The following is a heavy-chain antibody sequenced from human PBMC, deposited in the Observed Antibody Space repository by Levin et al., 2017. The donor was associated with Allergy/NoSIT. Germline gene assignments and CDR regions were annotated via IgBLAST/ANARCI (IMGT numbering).Heavy chain of an antibody. V-gene: IGHV4-4*02. J-gene: IGHJ4*02. CDR3: ARQMSGNYFFDY. CDR1: GVSISSPFW. Sequence: SETLSLTCAVSGVSISSPFWWTWVRQSPGKGLEWIGQISHTGSTNYNPSLNSRVTISIDKSQNHFSLRLTSVTAAYTALYSCARQMSGNYFFDYWGLGSLVTVSS. CDR2: ISHTGST. D-gene: IGHD1-26*01.